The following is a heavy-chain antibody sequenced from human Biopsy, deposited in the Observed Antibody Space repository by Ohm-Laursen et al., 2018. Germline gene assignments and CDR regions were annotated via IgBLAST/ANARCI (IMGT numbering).Heavy chain of an antibody. Sequence: SDTLSLTCFVPGVSMNTGTYYWTWIRQNPATGLEWIGYVHKSGNTLYNPSLKSRLSISVDTSRNQFSLKLTSVTAADTALYYCTRAGGGKIYGLWGQGTLVTVSS. CDR1: GVSMNTGTYY. J-gene: IGHJ4*02. CDR2: VHKSGNT. CDR3: TRAGGGKIYGL. V-gene: IGHV4-31*03. D-gene: IGHD3-16*01.